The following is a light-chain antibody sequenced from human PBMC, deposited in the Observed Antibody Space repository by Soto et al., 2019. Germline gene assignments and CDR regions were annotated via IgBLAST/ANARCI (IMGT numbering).Light chain of an antibody. V-gene: IGKV1-39*01. CDR1: QSISTY. J-gene: IGKJ2*01. CDR3: HQSYNTPHT. Sequence: DIQMTQSPSSLSASVGDRVTITCRASQSISTYFNWYQQKPGKAPNLLIYAASSLQTGVPSRFSGSGSGTDFTLTISSLQPEDFGTYLCHQSYNTPHTFGQGTKLEIK. CDR2: AAS.